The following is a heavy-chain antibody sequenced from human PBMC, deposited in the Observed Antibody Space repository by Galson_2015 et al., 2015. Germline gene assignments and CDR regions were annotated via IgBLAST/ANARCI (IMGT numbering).Heavy chain of an antibody. J-gene: IGHJ4*02. V-gene: IGHV3-74*01. CDR1: GFTFSSYW. CDR2: ISRDGSST. CDR3: AREYGANRPYYFDY. D-gene: IGHD4-23*01. Sequence: LRLSCAASGFTFSSYWMHWVRQAPGKGLVWVSRISRDGSSTTYADSVKGRFTISRDNAKNTLYLQMNSLRAEDTAVYYCAREYGANRPYYFDYWGQGTLVTVSS.